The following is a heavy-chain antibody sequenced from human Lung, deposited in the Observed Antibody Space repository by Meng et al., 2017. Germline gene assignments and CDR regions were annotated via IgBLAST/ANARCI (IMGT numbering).Heavy chain of an antibody. J-gene: IGHJ4*02. D-gene: IGHD6-13*01. Sequence: EVQVGGGGGGLVKPGGSLSLSCVASGFCFTDAWMGWVRQAPGKGLEWVGRIKSNSDGGTTDYAAPVKGRFTISRDDSKNTLYLQMNSLITEDTAVYFCATGAAAADHWGQGTLVTVSS. CDR1: GFCFTDAW. CDR2: IKSNSDGGTT. V-gene: IGHV3-15*01. CDR3: ATGAAAADH.